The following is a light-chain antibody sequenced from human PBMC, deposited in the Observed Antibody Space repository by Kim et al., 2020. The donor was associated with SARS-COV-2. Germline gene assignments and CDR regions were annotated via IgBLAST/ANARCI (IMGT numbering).Light chain of an antibody. V-gene: IGLV3-1*01. CDR3: QAWDSSTAQGV. Sequence: SYELTQPPSVSVSPGQTASITCSGDKLGDKYACWYQQKPGQSPVLVIYQDSKWPSGIPERFSGSNSGNTATLTISGTQAMDEADYYCQAWDSSTAQGVFGGGTQLTVL. CDR1: KLGDKY. J-gene: IGLJ2*01. CDR2: QDS.